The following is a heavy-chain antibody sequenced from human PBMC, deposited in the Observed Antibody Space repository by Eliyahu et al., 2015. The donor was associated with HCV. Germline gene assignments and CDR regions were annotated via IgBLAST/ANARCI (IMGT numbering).Heavy chain of an antibody. CDR2: INHSGST. D-gene: IGHD2-8*01. CDR1: GGSFSGYY. J-gene: IGHJ6*02. Sequence: QVQLQQWGAGLLKPSETLSLTCAVYGGSFSGYYWSWIRQPPGKGLEWIGEINHSGSTNYNPSLKSRVTISVDTSKNQFSLKLSSVTAADTAVYYCARLMVYAQRRYYYYGMDVWGQGTTVTVSS. CDR3: ARLMVYAQRRYYYYGMDV. V-gene: IGHV4-34*01.